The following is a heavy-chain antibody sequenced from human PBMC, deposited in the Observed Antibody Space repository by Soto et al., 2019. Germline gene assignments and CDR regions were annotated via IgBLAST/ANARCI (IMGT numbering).Heavy chain of an antibody. J-gene: IGHJ6*03. CDR1: GGSFSGYY. Sequence: SETLSLTCAVYGGSFSGYYWSWIRQPPGKGLEWIGEINHSGSTNYNPSLKSRVTISVDTSKNQFSLKLSSVTAADTAVYYCARKGYYYYYYMDFWGKGTTVTVSS. V-gene: IGHV4-34*01. CDR3: ARKGYYYYYYMDF. CDR2: INHSGST.